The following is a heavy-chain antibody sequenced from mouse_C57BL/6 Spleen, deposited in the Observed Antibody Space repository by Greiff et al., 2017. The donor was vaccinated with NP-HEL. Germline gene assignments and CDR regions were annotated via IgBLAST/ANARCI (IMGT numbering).Heavy chain of an antibody. D-gene: IGHD1-1*01. J-gene: IGHJ2*01. V-gene: IGHV3-8*01. CDR2: ISNSGST. CDR3: GRSNYYGSRGY. Sequence: EVQLQQSGPGLAKPSQSLSLTCSVTGYSITSDYLNWIRKFPGNKLEYMGYISNSGSTYDNPSPKSRISITRDTSKNQYYLQLNSVPTEDTATLYCGRSNYYGSRGYWGQGTTITVSS. CDR1: GYSITSDY.